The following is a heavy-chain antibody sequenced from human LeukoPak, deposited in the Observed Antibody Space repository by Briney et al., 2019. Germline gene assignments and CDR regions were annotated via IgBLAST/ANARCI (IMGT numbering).Heavy chain of an antibody. CDR3: ARLSGPSGGPVSFFGLDV. Sequence: ETLSLTCSVSGGSMTNYYLSWIRQPPGKGLEWIGHIYYRGDTKYNPSLKSRVTISLDTSKQQFSLRLTSVSAADTAAYYCARLSGPSGGPVSFFGLDVWGQGTTVAVSS. CDR1: GGSMTNYY. V-gene: IGHV4-59*08. J-gene: IGHJ6*02. D-gene: IGHD6-19*01. CDR2: IYYRGDT.